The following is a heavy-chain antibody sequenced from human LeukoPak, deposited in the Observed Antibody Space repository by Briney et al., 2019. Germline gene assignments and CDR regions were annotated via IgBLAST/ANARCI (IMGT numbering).Heavy chain of an antibody. D-gene: IGHD6-13*01. Sequence: PGGSLRLSCAASGFTFDDYAMHWVRQAPGKGLEWVSGISWNSGSIGYADSVKGRFTISRDNAKNSLYLQMNSLRAEDTALYYCAKDRAAAGPTGWFDPWGQGTLVTVSS. CDR2: ISWNSGSI. CDR1: GFTFDDYA. J-gene: IGHJ5*02. CDR3: AKDRAAAGPTGWFDP. V-gene: IGHV3-9*01.